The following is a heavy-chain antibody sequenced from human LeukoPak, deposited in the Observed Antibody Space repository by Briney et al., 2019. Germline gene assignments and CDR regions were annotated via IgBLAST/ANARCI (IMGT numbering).Heavy chain of an antibody. CDR2: ISAYNGNT. D-gene: IGHD2-15*01. CDR1: GYTYTSYG. CDR3: ASVAAILRYYGMDV. J-gene: IGHJ6*02. V-gene: IGHV1-18*01. Sequence: ASVKVSCKASGYTYTSYGISWVRQAPGQGLEWMGWISAYNGNTNYAQKLQGRVTMTTDTSTSTAYMELRSLRSEDTAVYYCASVAAILRYYGMDVWGQGTTVTVSS.